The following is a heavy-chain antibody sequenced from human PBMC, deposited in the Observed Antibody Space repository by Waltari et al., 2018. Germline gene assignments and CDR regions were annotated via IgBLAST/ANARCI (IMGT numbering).Heavy chain of an antibody. CDR3: AREPPGY. CDR1: GGSISSGTSY. J-gene: IGHJ4*02. CDR2: IYTSGST. Sequence: QVQLQESGPGLVKPSQTLSLTCTVSGGSISSGTSYWSWIRQPAGKGLEWIGRIYTSGSTSYNPSLKSRVTISVDTTKNQFSLKLSSVTAADTAMYYCAREPPGYWGQGTLVTVSS. V-gene: IGHV4-61*02.